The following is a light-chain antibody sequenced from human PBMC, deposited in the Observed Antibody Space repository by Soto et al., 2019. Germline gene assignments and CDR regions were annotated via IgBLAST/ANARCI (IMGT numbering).Light chain of an antibody. Sequence: EIVMTQSPATLSVSPGERATLSCRASQNVNTNLAWYQQKLGQAPSLLIFGASTRATGVPARFSGSGSGTEFTLTIRRLQSDDFAVYYCQQYTNRPPWTFGDGTKV. V-gene: IGKV3-15*01. CDR1: QNVNTN. J-gene: IGKJ1*01. CDR2: GAS. CDR3: QQYTNRPPWT.